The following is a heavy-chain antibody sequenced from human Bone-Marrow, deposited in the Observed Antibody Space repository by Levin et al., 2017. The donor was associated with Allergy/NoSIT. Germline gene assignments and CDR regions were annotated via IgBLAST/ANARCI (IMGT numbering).Heavy chain of an antibody. D-gene: IGHD7-27*01. Sequence: PSETLSLTCAVSGGSITGLYCSWIRQPPGEGLEWIGYSHYRGSTHYNPSLKSRVTISVDTSKNHFSLKLSSVTAADTAMYYCARHENWGSGALDAFDIWGQGTMVTVSS. CDR3: ARHENWGSGALDAFDI. CDR1: GGSITGLY. V-gene: IGHV4-59*08. J-gene: IGHJ3*02. CDR2: SHYRGST.